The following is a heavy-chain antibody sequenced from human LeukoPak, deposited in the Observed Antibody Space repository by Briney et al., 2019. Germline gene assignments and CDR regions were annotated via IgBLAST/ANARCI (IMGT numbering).Heavy chain of an antibody. Sequence: HPGGSLRLSCAASGFTFSSYGMSWVRQAPGKGLEWVSAISGSGGSTYYADSVKGRFTISRDNSKNTLYLQMNSLRAEDTAVYYCVKDDGWVQYANWGQGTLVTVSS. V-gene: IGHV3-23*01. CDR2: ISGSGGST. D-gene: IGHD5-24*01. CDR3: VKDDGWVQYAN. CDR1: GFTFSSYG. J-gene: IGHJ4*02.